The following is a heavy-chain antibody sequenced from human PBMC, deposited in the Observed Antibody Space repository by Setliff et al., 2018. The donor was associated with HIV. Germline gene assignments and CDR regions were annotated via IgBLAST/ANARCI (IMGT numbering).Heavy chain of an antibody. CDR2: ITSGSDIV. J-gene: IGHJ4*02. Sequence: GGSLRLSCAASGFTFSTYSMNWVRQAPGKGLEWVSYITSGSDIVYYADSVKGRFTISRDNARNSLYLQMNSLRVEDTAVYYYCVRDTTDGWKLTSWGQGTLVTVSS. CDR1: GFTFSTYS. D-gene: IGHD1-1*01. V-gene: IGHV3-48*04. CDR3: VRDTTDGWKLTS.